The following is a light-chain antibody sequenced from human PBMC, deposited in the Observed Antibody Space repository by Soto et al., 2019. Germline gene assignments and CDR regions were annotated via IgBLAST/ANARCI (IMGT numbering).Light chain of an antibody. CDR1: SSNIGAGYD. Sequence: QSVLTQPPSVSGAPGQRVTISCTGSSSNIGAGYDVHWYQQLPGTAPKLLIYGNSNRPSGVPDRFSGSKSGTSASLAITGRQAEDEADYYCQYYDSSLSRVFGGGTKLTVL. CDR2: GNS. J-gene: IGLJ2*01. V-gene: IGLV1-40*01. CDR3: QYYDSSLSRV.